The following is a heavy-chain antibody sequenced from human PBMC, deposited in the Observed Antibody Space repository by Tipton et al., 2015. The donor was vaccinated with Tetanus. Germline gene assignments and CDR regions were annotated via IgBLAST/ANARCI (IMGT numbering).Heavy chain of an antibody. V-gene: IGHV5-51*01. CDR2: IYPDGFEP. J-gene: IGHJ4*02. Sequence: QLVQSGAEVKKAGESLKISCKGSGYSFSGYWIGWVRQMPGKGLECMAIIYPDGFEPRYSPPFQGHVTISVDKSINTAYLQWDSLKASDTAIYYCGRHPDFWSGYYFALWGQGTLVTVS. CDR3: GRHPDFWSGYYFAL. CDR1: GYSFSGYW. D-gene: IGHD3-3*01.